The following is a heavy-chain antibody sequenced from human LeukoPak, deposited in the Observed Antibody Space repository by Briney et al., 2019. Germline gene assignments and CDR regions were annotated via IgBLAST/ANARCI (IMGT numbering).Heavy chain of an antibody. CDR1: GGSISSGNYY. V-gene: IGHV4-61*02. D-gene: IGHD5-12*01. CDR3: ATLVATIKGVVFDY. Sequence: SETLSLTCTVSGGSISSGNYYWSWIRQPAGKGLEWIGRIYPSGTTNYNPSLKSRVTISLDTSKNQFSLKLSSVTAADTAVYYCATLVATIKGVVFDYWGQGTLVTVSS. CDR2: IYPSGTT. J-gene: IGHJ4*02.